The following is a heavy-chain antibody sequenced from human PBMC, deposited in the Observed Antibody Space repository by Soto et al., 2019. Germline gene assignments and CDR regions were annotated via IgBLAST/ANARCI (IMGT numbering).Heavy chain of an antibody. Sequence: GASVKVSCKASGYTFTGYYMHWVRQAPGQGLEWMGWINPNSGGTNYAQKFQGWVTMTRDTSISTAYMELSRLRSDDTAVYYCATQGIAAAVDFQHWGQGTLVTVYS. CDR1: GYTFTGYY. CDR2: INPNSGGT. V-gene: IGHV1-2*04. D-gene: IGHD6-13*01. CDR3: ATQGIAAAVDFQH. J-gene: IGHJ1*01.